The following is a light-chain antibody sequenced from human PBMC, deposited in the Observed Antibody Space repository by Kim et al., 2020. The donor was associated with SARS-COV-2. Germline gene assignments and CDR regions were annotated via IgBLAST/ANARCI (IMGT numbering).Light chain of an antibody. J-gene: IGKJ1*01. CDR3: QQRGSWPLT. Sequence: EIVLTQSPATLSLSPGERATLSCRARQYLTNYLAWYQQKPGQAPRLLIYDAFNRATGIPPRFSGSGSGTDFTLTISSLEPEDFAVYYCQQRGSWPLTFGQGTKVDIK. CDR2: DAF. V-gene: IGKV3-11*01. CDR1: QYLTNY.